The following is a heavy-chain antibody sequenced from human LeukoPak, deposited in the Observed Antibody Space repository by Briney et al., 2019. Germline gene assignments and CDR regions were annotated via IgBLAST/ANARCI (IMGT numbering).Heavy chain of an antibody. D-gene: IGHD3-10*01. CDR1: GFTFSSYD. Sequence: GGCLRLSCAASGFTFSSYDTNWGRATPGEGRGRGSYICSSGSTIYYADAVEGRFTISRDNAKNSLHLQMNSLRAEHTAVYYCARKRITMVRGVRPDYYMDVWGKGTTVTISS. V-gene: IGHV3-48*03. CDR2: ICSSGSTI. J-gene: IGHJ6*03. CDR3: ARKRITMVRGVRPDYYMDV.